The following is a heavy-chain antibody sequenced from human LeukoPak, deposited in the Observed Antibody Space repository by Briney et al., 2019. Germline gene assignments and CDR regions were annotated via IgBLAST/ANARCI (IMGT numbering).Heavy chain of an antibody. J-gene: IGHJ3*02. CDR1: GYTFIGHY. CDR2: MNPDSGGT. CDR3: ARIMEYYDFTPRGFDI. V-gene: IGHV1-2*02. Sequence: ASVKVSCKASGYTFIGHYIHWVRQAPGQGLEWMGWMNPDSGGTNYAQKFQDRVTMNRDTSVTTAYMELSRLTSDDTAIYYCARIMEYYDFTPRGFDIWGQGTMVAVSS. D-gene: IGHD3/OR15-3a*01.